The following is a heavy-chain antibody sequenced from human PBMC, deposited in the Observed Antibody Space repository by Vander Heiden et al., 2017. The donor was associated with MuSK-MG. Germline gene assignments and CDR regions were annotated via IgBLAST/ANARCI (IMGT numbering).Heavy chain of an antibody. Sequence: QVQLVQSGAEVKKPGASVKVSCKASGYTFTGYYMHWVRPAPGQGLEWMGRINPNSGGTNYAQKVQGRVTMTRDTSISTAYMELSRLRSAATAVYYCARDTRSSWGVHYMDVWGKGPTVTVSS. V-gene: IGHV1-2*06. J-gene: IGHJ6*03. CDR3: ARDTRSSWGVHYMDV. CDR1: GYTFTGYY. CDR2: INPNSGGT. D-gene: IGHD6-13*01.